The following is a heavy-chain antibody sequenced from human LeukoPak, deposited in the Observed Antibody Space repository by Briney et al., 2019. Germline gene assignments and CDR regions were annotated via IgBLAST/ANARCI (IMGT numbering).Heavy chain of an antibody. CDR3: ARGGRYYYGSGRLDC. CDR2: ISSSGSTI. J-gene: IGHJ4*02. CDR1: GFTFSSYD. D-gene: IGHD3-10*01. V-gene: IGHV3-48*03. Sequence: GGSLRLSCAASGFTFSSYDMNWVRQAPGKGLEWVSYISSSGSTIYYADSVKGRFTISRDNAKNSLYLQMNSLRAEDTAVYYCARGGRYYYGSGRLDCWGQGTLVTVSS.